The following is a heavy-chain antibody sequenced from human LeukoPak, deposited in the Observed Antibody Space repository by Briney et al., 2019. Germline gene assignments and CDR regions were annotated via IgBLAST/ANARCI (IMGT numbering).Heavy chain of an antibody. CDR1: GGSISNYY. Sequence: SETLSLTCTVSGGSISNYYWSWIRQPPGKGQEWIGYIFYSGSTNYNPSLKSRVTMSVDTSKNQFSLKLSSVTAADTAVYYCARPDPRETLLYDYWGQGTLVTVSS. V-gene: IGHV4-59*08. J-gene: IGHJ4*02. CDR3: ARPDPRETLLYDY. CDR2: IFYSGST. D-gene: IGHD1-26*01.